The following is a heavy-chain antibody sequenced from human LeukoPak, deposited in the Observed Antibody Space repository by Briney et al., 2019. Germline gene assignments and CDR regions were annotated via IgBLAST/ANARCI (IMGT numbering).Heavy chain of an antibody. J-gene: IGHJ5*02. CDR2: ISYDGSNK. CDR1: GFTFSSYG. D-gene: IGHD2-15*01. V-gene: IGHV3-30*18. CDR3: AKDLAGWFDP. Sequence: GGSLRLSCAASGFTFSSYGMHWVRQAPGKGLEWVAVISYDGSNKYYADSVKGRFTISRDNSKNTLYLQMNSLRAEDTAVYYCAKDLAGWFDPWGQGTLVTVSS.